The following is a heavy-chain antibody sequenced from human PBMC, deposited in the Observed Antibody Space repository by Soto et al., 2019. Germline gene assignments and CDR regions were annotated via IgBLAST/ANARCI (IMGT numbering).Heavy chain of an antibody. Sequence: GASVKVSCKASGYTFTSYAMHWVRQAPGQRLEWMGWINAGNGNTKYSQKFQGRVTITRDTSASTAYMELSSLRSEDTAVYYCARDWADGGSSFDYWGQGTLVTVSS. D-gene: IGHD6-6*01. CDR3: ARDWADGGSSFDY. CDR1: GYTFTSYA. V-gene: IGHV1-3*01. CDR2: INAGNGNT. J-gene: IGHJ4*02.